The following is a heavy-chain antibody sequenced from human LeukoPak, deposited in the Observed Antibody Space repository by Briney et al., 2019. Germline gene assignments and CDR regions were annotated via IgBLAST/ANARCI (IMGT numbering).Heavy chain of an antibody. CDR1: AGSISSYY. V-gene: IGHV4-4*07. D-gene: IGHD3-22*01. CDR3: ARQAYDTGYDAFDI. Sequence: SETLSLTCSVSAGSISSYYWSWIRQPAGKGLEWIGRIYSSGSTNYNPSLKSRVTRSVDASKNHFSLKLTSVTAADTAIYYCARQAYDTGYDAFDIWGQGTMVTVSS. CDR2: IYSSGST. J-gene: IGHJ3*02.